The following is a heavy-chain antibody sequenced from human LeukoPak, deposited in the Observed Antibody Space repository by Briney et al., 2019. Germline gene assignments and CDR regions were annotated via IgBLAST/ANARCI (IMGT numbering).Heavy chain of an antibody. CDR2: IDPSDSYT. J-gene: IGHJ4*02. Sequence: GESLKISCKGSGYIFSTYWISWVRQLPGKGLEWMGRIDPSDSYTNYSPSFQGHVTISADKSISTAYLQWSSLKASDTAMYYCARKYYYDSSGYAFDYWGQGTLVTVSS. D-gene: IGHD3-22*01. CDR1: GYIFSTYW. V-gene: IGHV5-10-1*01. CDR3: ARKYYYDSSGYAFDY.